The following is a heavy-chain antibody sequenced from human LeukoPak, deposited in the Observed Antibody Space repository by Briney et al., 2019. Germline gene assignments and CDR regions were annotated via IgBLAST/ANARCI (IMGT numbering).Heavy chain of an antibody. Sequence: SETLSLTCAVYGGSFSGYYWSWIRQPPGKGLEWIGEINHSGSTNYNPSLKSRVTISVDTSKNQFSLQLNSVTPEDTAVYYCARDHGGSYDYWGQGTLVTVSS. V-gene: IGHV4-34*01. D-gene: IGHD1-26*01. CDR3: ARDHGGSYDY. CDR1: GGSFSGYY. CDR2: INHSGST. J-gene: IGHJ4*02.